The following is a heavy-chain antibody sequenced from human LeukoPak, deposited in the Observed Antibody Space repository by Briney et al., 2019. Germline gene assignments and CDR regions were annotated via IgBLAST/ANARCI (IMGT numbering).Heavy chain of an antibody. D-gene: IGHD6-6*01. Sequence: SETLSLTCTVSGGSISSYYWSWIRQPPGEGLEWIGYIYYSGSTNYNPSLKSRVTISVDTSKNQFSLKLSSVTAADTAVYYCARVVGYSSSSFDYWGQGTLVTVSS. CDR3: ARVVGYSSSSFDY. CDR1: GGSISSYY. V-gene: IGHV4-59*01. J-gene: IGHJ4*02. CDR2: IYYSGST.